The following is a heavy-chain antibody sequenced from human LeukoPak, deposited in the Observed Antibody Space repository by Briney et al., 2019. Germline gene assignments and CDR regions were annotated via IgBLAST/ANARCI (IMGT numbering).Heavy chain of an antibody. D-gene: IGHD6-25*01. Sequence: SETLSLTCTVSGGSISSYYWSWIRQPPGKGLEWIGYIYYSGSTNYNPSLKSRVTITVDTSKNQFSLKLSSVTAADTAVYYCARAAWFDPWGQGTLVTVSS. CDR2: IYYSGST. CDR3: ARAAWFDP. J-gene: IGHJ5*02. V-gene: IGHV4-59*01. CDR1: GGSISSYY.